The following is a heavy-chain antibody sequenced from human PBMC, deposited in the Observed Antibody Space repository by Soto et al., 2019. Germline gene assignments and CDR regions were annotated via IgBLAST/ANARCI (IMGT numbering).Heavy chain of an antibody. Sequence: PLESLKISVKGSGYNFAGYWIAWVRQIPVKGLELMGIIYPTNSHTRYRPSFQGQVTISADKSISSAYLQWSSMRASDTAMYYCARGGVSTRTFDYWGQGIQVTVSS. V-gene: IGHV5-51*01. CDR1: GYNFAGYW. CDR3: ARGGVSTRTFDY. CDR2: IYPTNSHT. J-gene: IGHJ4*02. D-gene: IGHD3-3*01.